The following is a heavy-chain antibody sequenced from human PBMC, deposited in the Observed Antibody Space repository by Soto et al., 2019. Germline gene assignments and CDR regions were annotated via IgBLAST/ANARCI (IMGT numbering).Heavy chain of an antibody. J-gene: IGHJ6*02. V-gene: IGHV3-30-3*01. D-gene: IGHD6-19*01. Sequence: QVQLVESGGGVVQPGRSLRLSCVVSGFTFSDYAMHWVRQGPGKGLEWVAVVSYDGSNKYYADSVKGRFTISRDNSNNTLYLQMNSLRAEDTAVYYCASSVAGYYYYYGMDVWGQGTTVTVSS. CDR1: GFTFSDYA. CDR2: VSYDGSNK. CDR3: ASSVAGYYYYYGMDV.